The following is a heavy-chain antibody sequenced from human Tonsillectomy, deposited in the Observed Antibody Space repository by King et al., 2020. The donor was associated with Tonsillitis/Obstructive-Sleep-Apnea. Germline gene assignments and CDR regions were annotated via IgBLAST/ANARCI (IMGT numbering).Heavy chain of an antibody. V-gene: IGHV4-59*08. CDR2: IYYSGST. CDR1: GGSISSYY. J-gene: IGHJ6*02. D-gene: IGHD6-19*01. CDR3: ATSSGWDYYDGMDV. Sequence: VQLQESGPGLVKPSETLSLTCTVSGGSISSYYWSWIRQPPGKGLEWIGYIYYSGSTNYNPSLKSRVTISVDTSKNQFSLKLSSVTAADTAVYYCATSSGWDYYDGMDVWGQGTTVTVSS.